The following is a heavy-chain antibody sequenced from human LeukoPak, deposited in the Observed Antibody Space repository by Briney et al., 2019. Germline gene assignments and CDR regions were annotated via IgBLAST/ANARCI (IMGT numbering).Heavy chain of an antibody. V-gene: IGHV4-59*08. Sequence: SETLSLTCTVSGGSISSYYWSWIRQPPGKGLEWIGYIYYSGSTNYNPSLKSRVTISVDTSKNQFSLKLSSVTAADSAVYYCARSSSSHRAWFDPWGQGTLVTVSS. CDR1: GGSISSYY. D-gene: IGHD6-6*01. J-gene: IGHJ5*02. CDR3: ARSSSSHRAWFDP. CDR2: IYYSGST.